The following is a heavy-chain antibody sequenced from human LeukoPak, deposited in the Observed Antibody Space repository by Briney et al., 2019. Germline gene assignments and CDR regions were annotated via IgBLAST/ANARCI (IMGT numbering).Heavy chain of an antibody. Sequence: GGSLRLSCAASGFTFSSHGMHWVRQAPGRGLEWVAFIRYDGSNKYYADSVKGRFTISRDNSKNTLYLQMNSLRAEDTAVYYCAREVYYYDSSGYSPHFDYWGQGTLVTVSS. J-gene: IGHJ4*02. CDR2: IRYDGSNK. CDR3: AREVYYYDSSGYSPHFDY. D-gene: IGHD3-22*01. V-gene: IGHV3-30*02. CDR1: GFTFSSHG.